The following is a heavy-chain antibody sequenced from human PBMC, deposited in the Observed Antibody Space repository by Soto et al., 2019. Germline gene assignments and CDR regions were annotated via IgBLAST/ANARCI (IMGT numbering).Heavy chain of an antibody. V-gene: IGHV1-69*02. CDR3: ARGGNGGGDIDY. CDR1: GGTFSSYT. CDR2: IIPILGIA. J-gene: IGHJ4*02. D-gene: IGHD2-21*02. Sequence: QVQLVQSGAEVKKPGSSVKVSCKASGGTFSSYTISWVRQAPGQGLEWMGRIIPILGIANYAQKFQGRVTITADKSTSTAYMELSSLRSEDTAVYYCARGGNGGGDIDYRGQGTLVTVSS.